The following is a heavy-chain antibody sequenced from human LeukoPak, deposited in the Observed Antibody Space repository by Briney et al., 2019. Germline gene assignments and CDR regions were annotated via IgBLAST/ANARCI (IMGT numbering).Heavy chain of an antibody. D-gene: IGHD3-22*01. CDR2: IYTSGST. J-gene: IGHJ4*02. CDR1: GGSISSYY. V-gene: IGHV4-4*07. Sequence: SETLSLTCTVSGGSISSYYWSWIRQPAGKGLEWIGRIYTSGSTNYNPSLKSRVTISVDTSKNQFSLKLSSVTAADTAVYYCARVGYYDSSGYYYRASLDYWGQGTLVTVSS. CDR3: ARVGYYDSSGYYYRASLDY.